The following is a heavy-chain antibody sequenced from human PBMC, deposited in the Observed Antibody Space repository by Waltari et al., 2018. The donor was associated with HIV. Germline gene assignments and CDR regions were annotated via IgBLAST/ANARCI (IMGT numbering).Heavy chain of an antibody. J-gene: IGHJ6*02. V-gene: IGHV3-20*04. Sequence: VRLVECGGRVVRPGGSLRLSWILSGLRSDVYGLGWVGQAPGKGLDVVASLNWNGNRTGHADVVKGRFTVSRDNAKDSLFLQMNSLRADDTAVYYCTREGKKWLNNYYYYSGLDVWGQGTTVIVSS. D-gene: IGHD3-22*01. CDR1: GLRSDVYG. CDR2: LNWNGNRT. CDR3: TREGKKWLNNYYYYSGLDV.